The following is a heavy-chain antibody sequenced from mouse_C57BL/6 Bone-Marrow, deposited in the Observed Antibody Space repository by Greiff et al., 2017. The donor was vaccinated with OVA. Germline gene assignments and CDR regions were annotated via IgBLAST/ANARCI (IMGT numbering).Heavy chain of an antibody. D-gene: IGHD1-1*01. CDR3: VLNYGSSYGYAIDY. Sequence: EVQGVESGGGLVQPKGSLKLSCAASGFSFNTYAMNWVRQAPGKGLEWVARIRSKSNNYATSYADSVKDRFTIPREVQQSMLYLQMNTLKTEDTAMYYCVLNYGSSYGYAIDYWGQGTSVTVSS. J-gene: IGHJ4*01. CDR2: IRSKSNNYAT. CDR1: GFSFNTYA. V-gene: IGHV10-1*01.